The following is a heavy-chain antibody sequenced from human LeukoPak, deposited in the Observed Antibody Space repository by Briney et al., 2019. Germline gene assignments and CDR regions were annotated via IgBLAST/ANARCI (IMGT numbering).Heavy chain of an antibody. V-gene: IGHV3-9*01. D-gene: IGHD4-17*01. CDR1: GFTFDDYA. Sequence: GGSLRLSCAASGFTFDDYAMHWVRQAPGKGLEWVSGISWNGGSIGYADSVKGRFTISRDNAKNSLYLQMNSLRAEDTALYYCAKDRAYGEVFDAFDIWGRGTMVTVSS. J-gene: IGHJ3*02. CDR3: AKDRAYGEVFDAFDI. CDR2: ISWNGGSI.